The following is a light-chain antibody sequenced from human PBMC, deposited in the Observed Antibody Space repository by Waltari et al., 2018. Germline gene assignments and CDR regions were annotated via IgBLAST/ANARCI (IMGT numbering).Light chain of an antibody. V-gene: IGLV2-23*01. Sequence: QSALTQPASVSGSPGQSITISCTGTSRYVGSYNLVSWYQQHPGKVPKVMIYEGTNRRSGGYNRFSGSKSGNTASLTIAGLQAEDEADYYCCSYARGITYVFGSGTKVTVL. J-gene: IGLJ1*01. CDR2: EGT. CDR1: SRYVGSYNL. CDR3: CSYARGITYV.